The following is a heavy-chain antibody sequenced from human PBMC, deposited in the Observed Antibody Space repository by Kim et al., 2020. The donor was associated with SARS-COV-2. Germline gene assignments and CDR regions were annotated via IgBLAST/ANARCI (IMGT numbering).Heavy chain of an antibody. J-gene: IGHJ4*02. CDR2: ISWNSGSI. D-gene: IGHD6-13*01. Sequence: GGSLRLSRAASGFTFDDYAMHWVRQAPGKGLEWVSGISWNSGSIGYADSVKGRFTISRDNAKNSLYLQMNSLRAEDTALYYCAKDRIAAAGTFDYWGQGTLVTVSS. CDR1: GFTFDDYA. V-gene: IGHV3-9*01. CDR3: AKDRIAAAGTFDY.